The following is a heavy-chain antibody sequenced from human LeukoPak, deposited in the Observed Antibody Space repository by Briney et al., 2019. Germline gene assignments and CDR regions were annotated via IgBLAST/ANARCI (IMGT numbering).Heavy chain of an antibody. CDR3: ARTAWIAAAGTYTGACEY. J-gene: IGHJ4*02. D-gene: IGHD6-13*01. CDR1: GFTFSSYG. V-gene: IGHV3-30*03. Sequence: PGGSLRLSCAASGFTFSSYGMHWVRQAPGKRLEWVAVISYDGSNKYYADSVKGRLTISRDNSKNTLYLQMNSLMVEDTAVYYCARTAWIAAAGTYTGACEYWGQGTLVTVSS. CDR2: ISYDGSNK.